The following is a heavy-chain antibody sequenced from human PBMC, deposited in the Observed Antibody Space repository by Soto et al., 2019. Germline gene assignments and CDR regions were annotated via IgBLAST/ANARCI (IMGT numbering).Heavy chain of an antibody. Sequence: GGSMKLSCAACGLTLNSFWMSWVRQAPGKGLEWVSAISYGGGTTYYADSVKGRFTISRDNSKNTLYLQMNSLRAEDTAVYYCAKNPGYYYDSTGYHFDYWGQGTLVTVSS. V-gene: IGHV3-23*01. CDR3: AKNPGYYYDSTGYHFDY. CDR2: ISYGGGTT. D-gene: IGHD3-22*01. CDR1: GLTLNSFW. J-gene: IGHJ4*02.